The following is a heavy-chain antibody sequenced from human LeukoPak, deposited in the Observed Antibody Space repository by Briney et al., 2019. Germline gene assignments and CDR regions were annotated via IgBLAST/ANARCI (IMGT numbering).Heavy chain of an antibody. J-gene: IGHJ4*02. CDR2: IYSGGST. CDR3: AGGLIQLWLLDY. D-gene: IGHD5-18*01. CDR1: GFTVGSNY. V-gene: IGHV3-66*01. Sequence: PGGSLRLSCAASGFTVGSNYMSWVRQAPGKGLEWVSVIYSGGSTYYADSVKGRFTISRDNSKNTLHLQMNSLRAEDTAVYYCAGGLIQLWLLDYWGQGTLVTVSS.